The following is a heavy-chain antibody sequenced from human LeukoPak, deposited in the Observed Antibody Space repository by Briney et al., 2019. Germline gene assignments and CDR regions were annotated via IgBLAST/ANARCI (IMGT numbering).Heavy chain of an antibody. CDR2: IGTNGVTT. CDR3: GQLERHES. J-gene: IGHJ3*01. V-gene: IGHV3-23*01. CDR1: GFAFSNFV. Sequence: GGSLRLSCAASGFAFSNFVMSWVRQAPGKGLEWVSAIGTNGVTTIYADSVKGRFTISRDNSKNTLYLQMNSLRAEDTAVYYCGQLERHESWGQGTMVTVSS. D-gene: IGHD1-1*01.